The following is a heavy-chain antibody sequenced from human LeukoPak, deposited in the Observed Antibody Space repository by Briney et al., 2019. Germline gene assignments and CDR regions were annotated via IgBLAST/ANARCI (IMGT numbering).Heavy chain of an antibody. CDR3: AKDNRRHYTSGPNPDSLH. V-gene: IGHV3-7*03. J-gene: IGHJ4*02. CDR2: VNRDGSET. D-gene: IGHD6-19*01. Sequence: GGSLRLSCAASGFALSSHWMTWVRQVPGRGPEWVANVNRDGSETYYLDSVRGRFTISRDNAKNSLYLQMDSLRVEDTAFYYCAKDNRRHYTSGPNPDSLHWGQGALVTVSS. CDR1: GFALSSHW.